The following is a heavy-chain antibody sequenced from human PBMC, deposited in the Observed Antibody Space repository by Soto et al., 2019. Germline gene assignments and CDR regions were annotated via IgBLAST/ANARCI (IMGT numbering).Heavy chain of an antibody. Sequence: QVQLVQSGAEVKKPGSSVKVSCKASGGTFSSYAISWVRQAPGQGLEWMGGIIPIFGTANYAQKFQGRVTSAADESTSTAYMELSSLRSEDTAVYYCASKPPPHIAWGLDYWGQGTLVTVSS. CDR3: ASKPPPHIAWGLDY. J-gene: IGHJ4*02. D-gene: IGHD5-12*01. CDR1: GGTFSSYA. V-gene: IGHV1-69*01. CDR2: IIPIFGTA.